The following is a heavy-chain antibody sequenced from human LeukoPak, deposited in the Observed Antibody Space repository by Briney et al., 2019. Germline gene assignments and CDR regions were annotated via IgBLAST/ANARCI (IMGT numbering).Heavy chain of an antibody. D-gene: IGHD3-10*01. CDR2: IYTSGST. V-gene: IGHV4-4*07. CDR1: GGSISSYY. Sequence: SETLSLTCTVSGGSISSYYWSWIRQPAGKGLEWIGRIYTSGSTNYNPSLKSRVTMSVDTSKNQFSLKLSSVTAADTAVYYCARDFHGSGSDAFDIWGQGTMVTVSS. J-gene: IGHJ3*02. CDR3: ARDFHGSGSDAFDI.